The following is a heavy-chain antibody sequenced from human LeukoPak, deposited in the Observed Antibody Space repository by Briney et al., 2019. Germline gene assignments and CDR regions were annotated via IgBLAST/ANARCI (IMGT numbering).Heavy chain of an antibody. CDR2: IKQDGSEK. J-gene: IGHJ2*01. CDR1: GFTFSSYW. CDR3: VRDQDGYNENRGIYWYFDL. V-gene: IGHV3-7*01. Sequence: GGSLRLSCAASGFTFSSYWMSWVRQAPGKGLEWVANIKQDGSEKYYVDSVKGRFTISRDNAKNSLYLQMNSLRAEDTAVYYCVRDQDGYNENRGIYWYFDLWGRGTLVTVSS. D-gene: IGHD5-24*01.